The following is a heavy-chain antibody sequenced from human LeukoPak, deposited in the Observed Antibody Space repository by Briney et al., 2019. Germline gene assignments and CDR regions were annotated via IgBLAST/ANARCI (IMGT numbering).Heavy chain of an antibody. J-gene: IGHJ6*02. D-gene: IGHD2/OR15-2a*01. CDR1: GGSMTNLY. V-gene: IGHV4-59*01. CDR2: IYDSGST. Sequence: TETLSLTCSVSGGSMTNLYWTWIRQPPGKGLEWIGDIYDSGSTRYNTSLESRVTISVDTSKNQFSLKLSSVTAADTAVYYCAKGGSTNFYYGDVWGQGTTVTVSS. CDR3: AKGGSTNFYYGDV.